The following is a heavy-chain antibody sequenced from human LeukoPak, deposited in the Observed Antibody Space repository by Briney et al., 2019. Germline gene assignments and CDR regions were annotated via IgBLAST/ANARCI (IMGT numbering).Heavy chain of an antibody. J-gene: IGHJ4*02. Sequence: GGSLRLSCTASGFTFSSYGMHWVRQAPGKGLEWVSSISSSSSYIYYADSVKGRFTISRDNAKNSLYLQMNSLRAEDTAVYYCARDRGLYCSSTSCQQNDYWGQGTLVTVSS. D-gene: IGHD2-2*01. CDR3: ARDRGLYCSSTSCQQNDY. V-gene: IGHV3-21*01. CDR1: GFTFSSYG. CDR2: ISSSSSYI.